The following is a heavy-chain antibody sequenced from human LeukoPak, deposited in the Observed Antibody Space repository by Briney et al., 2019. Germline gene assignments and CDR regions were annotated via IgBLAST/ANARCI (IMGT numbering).Heavy chain of an antibody. CDR1: GGTFSSYA. J-gene: IGHJ4*02. CDR3: ARDCSSGCYPDY. Sequence: SVKVSCKASGGTFSSYAISWVRQAPGQGLEWMGRIIPIFGTANYAQKFQGRVTITADKSTSTAYMELSSLRSEDTAVYYCARDCSSGCYPDYWGQGTLATVSS. D-gene: IGHD6-19*01. CDR2: IIPIFGTA. V-gene: IGHV1-69*06.